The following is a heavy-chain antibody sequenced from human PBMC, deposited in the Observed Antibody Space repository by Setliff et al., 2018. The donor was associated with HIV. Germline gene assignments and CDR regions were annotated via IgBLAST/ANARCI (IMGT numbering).Heavy chain of an antibody. D-gene: IGHD2-2*01. V-gene: IGHV4-34*01. CDR3: ARTRGYCSATSCYALRGPDY. CDR2: INHTGST. Sequence: SETLSLTCAVYGGSFSGYYWSWIRQSPGKGLEWIGEINHTGSTNYIPSLKSRLTMSVDTSKNQFSLKLSSVTAADTTVYYCARTRGYCSATSCYALRGPDYWGQGTLVTVSS. J-gene: IGHJ4*02. CDR1: GGSFSGYY.